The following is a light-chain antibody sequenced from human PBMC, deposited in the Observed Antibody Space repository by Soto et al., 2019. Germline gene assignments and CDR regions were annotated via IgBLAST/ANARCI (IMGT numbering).Light chain of an antibody. CDR1: SGHSTYA. CDR3: QTWGTGIHVV. CDR2: LNNDGSH. J-gene: IGLJ2*01. Sequence: QSVLTQSPSASTSLGASVKLTCTLSSGHSTYAIAWHQQQPEKGPRYLMKLNNDGSHSKGDGIPDRFSGSSSGAERYLTISSLQSEDEADYYCQTWGTGIHVVFGGGPKLTVL. V-gene: IGLV4-69*02.